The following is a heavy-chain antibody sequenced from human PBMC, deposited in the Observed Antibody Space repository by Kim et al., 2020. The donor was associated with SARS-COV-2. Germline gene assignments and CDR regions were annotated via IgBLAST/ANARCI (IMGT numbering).Heavy chain of an antibody. D-gene: IGHD3-10*01. CDR2: ISAYNGNT. CDR3: ARDGWFGEYASSYYFDY. Sequence: ASVKVSCKASGYTFTSYGISWVRQAPGQGLEWMGWISAYNGNTNYAQKLQGRVTMTTDTSTSTAYMELRSLRSDDTAVYYCARDGWFGEYASSYYFDYWGQGTLVTVSS. CDR1: GYTFTSYG. J-gene: IGHJ4*02. V-gene: IGHV1-18*04.